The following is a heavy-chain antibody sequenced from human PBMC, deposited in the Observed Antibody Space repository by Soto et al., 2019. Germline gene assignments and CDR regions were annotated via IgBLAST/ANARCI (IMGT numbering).Heavy chain of an antibody. Sequence: LSLTCTISGGVISNYHWNWIRQSPGKGLEWLGHVYFRGSTNYNPSLKSRVSISVDTSKDQFSLKLTSVTAPDTAVYYCARGWRDRDFDFWGQGALVTVSS. D-gene: IGHD2-15*01. CDR3: ARGWRDRDFDF. CDR1: GGVISNYH. J-gene: IGHJ4*02. V-gene: IGHV4-59*01. CDR2: VYFRGST.